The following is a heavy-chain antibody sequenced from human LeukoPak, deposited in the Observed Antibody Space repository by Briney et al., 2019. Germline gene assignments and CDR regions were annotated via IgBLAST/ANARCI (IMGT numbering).Heavy chain of an antibody. CDR2: INHSGST. D-gene: IGHD3-10*01. Sequence: SETLSLTCAVYGGSFSCYYWSWIRQPPGKGLDWIGEINHSGSTNYNPSLKSRVTISVDTSKNQFSLKLSSVAAADTAVYYCARLINYYGSGSSSDYWGQGTLVTVSS. CDR3: ARLINYYGSGSSSDY. V-gene: IGHV4-34*01. J-gene: IGHJ4*02. CDR1: GGSFSCYY.